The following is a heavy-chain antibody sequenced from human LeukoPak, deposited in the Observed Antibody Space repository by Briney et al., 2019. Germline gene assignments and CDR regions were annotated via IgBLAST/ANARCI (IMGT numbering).Heavy chain of an antibody. CDR2: ISGSGGST. J-gene: IGHJ6*03. Sequence: GSLRLSCAAPAFTFTSFGMSWVRQAPGKGLEWVSTISGSGGSTYYADSVKGRFTISRDNSKNTLYLQMNTLRAEDTAVYYCAKASRFGYSYGPREYYYYMDVWGKGTTVTISS. V-gene: IGHV3-23*01. CDR3: AKASRFGYSYGPREYYYYMDV. D-gene: IGHD5-18*01. CDR1: AFTFTSFG.